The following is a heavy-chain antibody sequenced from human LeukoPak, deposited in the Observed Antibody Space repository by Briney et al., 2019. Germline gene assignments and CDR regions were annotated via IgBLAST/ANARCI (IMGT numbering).Heavy chain of an antibody. V-gene: IGHV3-48*01. Sequence: GGSLRLSCAASGFTFSNYNMNWVRQAPGKGLEWVSYISSSSSSEYYTDSVKGRFTISRDNAKNSLYLQMNSLRAEDTAVYYCARDRDGGGAIFDYWGQGTLVTVSS. CDR2: ISSSSSSE. D-gene: IGHD3-16*01. CDR1: GFTFSNYN. J-gene: IGHJ4*02. CDR3: ARDRDGGGAIFDY.